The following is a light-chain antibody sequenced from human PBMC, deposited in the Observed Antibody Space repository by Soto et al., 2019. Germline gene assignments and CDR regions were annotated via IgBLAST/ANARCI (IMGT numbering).Light chain of an antibody. J-gene: IGKJ2*01. Sequence: DIQMTQSPSTLSASVGDRVTITCRASQSISSWLAWYQQKPGKAPKLLIYDASSLESGVPSRFSGSGSGKEFAITISSLKPDDFATYYCQQYNSYLYTFGQGNKLEIK. CDR2: DAS. CDR1: QSISSW. CDR3: QQYNSYLYT. V-gene: IGKV1-5*01.